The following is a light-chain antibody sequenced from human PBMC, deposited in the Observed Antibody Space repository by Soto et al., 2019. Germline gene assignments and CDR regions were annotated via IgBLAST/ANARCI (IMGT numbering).Light chain of an antibody. J-gene: IGLJ3*02. CDR2: DVS. CDR1: SSDVGGYNY. CDR3: SSYTSSSNLM. V-gene: IGLV2-14*01. Sequence: QSAQTQPASVSGSPGQSITISCTGTSSDVGGYNYVSWYQQHPGKAPKLMIYDVSNRPSGVSNRFSGSKSGNTASLTISGLQAEDEADYYCSSYTSSSNLMFGGGTKLTVL.